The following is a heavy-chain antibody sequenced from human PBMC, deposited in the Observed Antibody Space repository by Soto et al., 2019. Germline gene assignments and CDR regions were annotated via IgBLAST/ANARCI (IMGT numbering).Heavy chain of an antibody. Sequence: SETLSLTCTVSVGSVSSGRFYWSWIRQPPGKGLEWIGYIYYSGSTKYNPSLTSRVTISVDTSKNQFSLKLTSVTAADTAVYYCARSGSGSGWLGGQGTLVTVSS. V-gene: IGHV4-61*01. D-gene: IGHD6-19*01. CDR2: IYYSGST. J-gene: IGHJ4*02. CDR3: ARSGSGSGWL. CDR1: VGSVSSGRFY.